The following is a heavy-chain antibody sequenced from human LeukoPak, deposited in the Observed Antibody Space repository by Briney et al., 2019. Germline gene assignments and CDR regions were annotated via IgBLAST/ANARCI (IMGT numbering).Heavy chain of an antibody. CDR3: ARDDYVETRTFDY. Sequence: GGSLTLSCAASGFTFSSYSMNWVRQAPGKGLEWVSSISSSSSYIYYADSVKGRFTISRDNAKNSLYLQMNSLRAEDTAVYYCARDDYVETRTFDYWGQGTLVTVSS. D-gene: IGHD3-16*01. CDR2: ISSSSSYI. V-gene: IGHV3-21*01. J-gene: IGHJ4*02. CDR1: GFTFSSYS.